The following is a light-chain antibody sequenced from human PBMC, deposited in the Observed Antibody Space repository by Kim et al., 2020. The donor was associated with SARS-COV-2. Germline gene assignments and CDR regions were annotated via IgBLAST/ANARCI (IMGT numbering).Light chain of an antibody. CDR2: KVS. V-gene: IGKV1-5*03. CDR1: QDINTW. J-gene: IGKJ2*01. CDR3: QQYNSNSLYT. Sequence: DIQMTQSPSTLSASVGDRITITCRASQDINTWLAWYQQKPGKAPKLLIYKVSTLESGVTSRFSGSGSGTEFTLTISSLQPDDLATYYCQQYNSNSLYTFGQGTKLEIK.